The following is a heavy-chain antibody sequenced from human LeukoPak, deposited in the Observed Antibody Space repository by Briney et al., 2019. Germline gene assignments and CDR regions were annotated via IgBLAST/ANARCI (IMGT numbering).Heavy chain of an antibody. J-gene: IGHJ3*02. CDR1: GFTFSSYE. CDR2: ISSSGSI. D-gene: IGHD4-23*01. CDR3: AREGYGGNSDAFDI. V-gene: IGHV3-48*03. Sequence: GSLRLSCAASGFTFSSYEPDWVRQAPGKGLESVSYISSSGSIYYADSVKGRFTISRDNAKNSLYLQMNSLRAEDTAVYYCAREGYGGNSDAFDIWGQGTMVTVSS.